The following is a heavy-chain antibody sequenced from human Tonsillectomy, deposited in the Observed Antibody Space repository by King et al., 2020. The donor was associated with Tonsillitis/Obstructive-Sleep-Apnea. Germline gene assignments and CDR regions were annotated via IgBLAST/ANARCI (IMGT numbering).Heavy chain of an antibody. D-gene: IGHD3-3*01. CDR3: ARGSQVYDFCSGDG. CDR2: INHSGST. V-gene: IGHV4-34*01. Sequence: VQLQQWGAGLLKPSETLSLTCAVYGGSFSGYYWSWIRQPPGKGLEWSGEINHSGSTNCNPSLKSRITISVDTSKNQFSLKLSSVNAADTAVYYCARGSQVYDFCSGDGWGQGALVTVSS. J-gene: IGHJ4*02. CDR1: GGSFSGYY.